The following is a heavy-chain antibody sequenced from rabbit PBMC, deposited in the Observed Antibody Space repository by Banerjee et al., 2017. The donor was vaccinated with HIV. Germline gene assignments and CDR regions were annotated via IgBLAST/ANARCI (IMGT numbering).Heavy chain of an antibody. V-gene: IGHV1S45*01. Sequence: QEQLEESGGDLVKPEGSLTLTCTASGFSFTNKYVMCWVRQAPGKGLEWIACIYTGSDGSTYYANWAKGRFTISKTSSTTVTLQMTSLTAADAATYFCARYDGTSAFIDLWGPGTLVTVS. CDR2: IYTGSDGST. CDR1: GFSFTNKYV. J-gene: IGHJ6*01. D-gene: IGHD8-1*01. CDR3: ARYDGTSAFIDL.